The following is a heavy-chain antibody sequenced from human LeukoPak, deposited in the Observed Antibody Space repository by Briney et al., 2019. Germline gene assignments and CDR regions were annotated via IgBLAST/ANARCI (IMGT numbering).Heavy chain of an antibody. CDR1: GFTVSGNY. V-gene: IGHV3-66*01. J-gene: IGHJ3*02. D-gene: IGHD3-3*01. Sequence: GGSLRLSCAASGFTVSGNYMSWVRQAPGKGLEWVSIIYSGDSTYYADSVKGRFTISRDNSKNTLYLQMNSLRAEDTAVHYCARVFWEKDGFIGAFDIWGQGTMVTVSS. CDR3: ARVFWEKDGFIGAFDI. CDR2: IYSGDST.